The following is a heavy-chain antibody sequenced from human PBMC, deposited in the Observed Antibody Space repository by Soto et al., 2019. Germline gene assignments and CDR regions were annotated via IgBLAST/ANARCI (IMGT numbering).Heavy chain of an antibody. V-gene: IGHV5-51*01. CDR1: GYSFTSYW. Sequence: GESLKISCKGSGYSFTSYWIGWVRQMPGKGLEWMGIIYPGDSDTRYSPSFQGQVTISADKSISTAYLQWSSLKAVYYCARGGDNSGYDRYYYYYYMDVWGKGTTVTVSS. CDR3: ARGGDNSGYDRYYYYYYMDV. D-gene: IGHD5-12*01. CDR2: IYPGDSDT. J-gene: IGHJ6*03.